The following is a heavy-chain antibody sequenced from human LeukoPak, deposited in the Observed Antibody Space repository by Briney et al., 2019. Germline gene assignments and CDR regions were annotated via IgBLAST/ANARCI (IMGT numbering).Heavy chain of an antibody. V-gene: IGHV3-48*03. Sequence: PAGGSLRLSCAASGFTFSSYEMNWVRQAPGKGLEWVSYISSSGSTIYYADSVKGRFTISRDDAKNSLYLQMNSLRAEDTAVYYCAREGTGSRFAFDIWGQGTMVTVSS. CDR3: AREGTGSRFAFDI. CDR2: ISSSGSTI. D-gene: IGHD3-10*01. J-gene: IGHJ3*02. CDR1: GFTFSSYE.